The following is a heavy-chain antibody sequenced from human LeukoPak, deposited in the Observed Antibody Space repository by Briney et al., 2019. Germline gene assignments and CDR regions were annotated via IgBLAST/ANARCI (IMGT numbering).Heavy chain of an antibody. V-gene: IGHV3-23*01. CDR1: GFTFSSYA. CDR3: AKDLRPSGSPPPPPLGFDY. CDR2: ISGSGGST. D-gene: IGHD1-26*01. J-gene: IGHJ4*02. Sequence: GGSLRLSCAASGFTFSSYAMSWVRQAPGKGLGWVSAISGSGGSTYYADSVKGRFTISRDNSKNTLYLQMNSLRAEDTAVYYCAKDLRPSGSPPPPPLGFDYWGQGTLVTVSS.